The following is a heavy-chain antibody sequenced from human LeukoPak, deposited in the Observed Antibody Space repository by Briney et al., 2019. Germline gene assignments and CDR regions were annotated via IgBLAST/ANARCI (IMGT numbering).Heavy chain of an antibody. CDR3: ARAPRIAAAGRNLRFDR. D-gene: IGHD6-13*01. J-gene: IGHJ5*02. CDR1: GGTFSSYA. Sequence: SVKVSCKASGGTFSSYAISWVRQAPGQGLEWMGGIIPIFGTANYAQKFQGRVTITADESTSTAYMELSSLRSEDTAVYYCARAPRIAAAGRNLRFDRWGQGTLVTVSS. V-gene: IGHV1-69*13. CDR2: IIPIFGTA.